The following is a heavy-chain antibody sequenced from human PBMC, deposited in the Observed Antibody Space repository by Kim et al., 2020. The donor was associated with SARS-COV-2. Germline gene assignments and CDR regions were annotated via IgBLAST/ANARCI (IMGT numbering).Heavy chain of an antibody. CDR3: ARVQLGSSSWYVLDS. J-gene: IGHJ4*02. Sequence: YADSVEGRFTISRDNAKNSLYLQSNSLRVNDTAMYYCARVQLGSSSWYVLDSWGQGTLVTVSS. D-gene: IGHD6-13*01. V-gene: IGHV3-11*05.